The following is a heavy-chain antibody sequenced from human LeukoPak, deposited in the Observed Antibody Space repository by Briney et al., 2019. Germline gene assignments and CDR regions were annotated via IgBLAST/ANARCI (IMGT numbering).Heavy chain of an antibody. CDR1: GNTFISYA. Sequence: ASVKVSCKASGNTFISYAMIWVRKPPGKSPEWMGWTTAGNDNTKYSQKFQGRVTITRDTSASTAYMELSSLRSEDTAVYYCARDLGYCTGGTCYPNWFDPWGQGTLVTVSS. V-gene: IGHV1-3*01. CDR2: TTAGNDNT. CDR3: ARDLGYCTGGTCYPNWFDP. J-gene: IGHJ5*02. D-gene: IGHD2-15*01.